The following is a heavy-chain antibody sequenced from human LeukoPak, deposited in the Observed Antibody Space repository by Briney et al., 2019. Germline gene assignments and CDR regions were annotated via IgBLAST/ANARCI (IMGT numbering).Heavy chain of an antibody. D-gene: IGHD1-26*01. V-gene: IGHV3-48*02. J-gene: IGHJ4*02. CDR3: ARDLAVGATPRFFDY. Sequence: PGGSLRLSCAASGFTFSSYSMNWVRQAPGKGLEWVSYISSSSSTIYYADSVKGRFTISRDNAKNSLYLQVNSLRDEDTAVYYCARDLAVGATPRFFDYWGQGTLVTVSS. CDR2: ISSSSSTI. CDR1: GFTFSSYS.